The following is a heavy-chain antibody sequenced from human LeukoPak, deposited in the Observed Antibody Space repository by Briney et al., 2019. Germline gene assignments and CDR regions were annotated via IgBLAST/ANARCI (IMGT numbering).Heavy chain of an antibody. Sequence: SETLSLTCTVSGYSIGSGYYWGWIRQPPGKGLEWIGSIYHSGSTYYNPSLKSRVTISVDTSKNQFSLNLSSVTAADTAVYYCARELRSSSYYYYYYYYMDVWGKGTTVTVSS. V-gene: IGHV4-38-2*02. D-gene: IGHD6-6*01. CDR1: GYSIGSGYY. J-gene: IGHJ6*03. CDR2: IYHSGST. CDR3: ARELRSSSYYYYYYYYMDV.